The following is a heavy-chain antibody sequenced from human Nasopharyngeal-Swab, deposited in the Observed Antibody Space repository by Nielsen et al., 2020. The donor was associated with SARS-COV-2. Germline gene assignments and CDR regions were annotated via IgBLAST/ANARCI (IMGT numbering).Heavy chain of an antibody. Sequence: WIRQPPGKGLEWIGYIYYSGSTYYNPSLKSRVTISVDTSKSQFSLKLSSVTAADTAVYYCARVLGEQWLVNYYYYMDVWGKGTTVTVSS. V-gene: IGHV4-30-4*01. CDR3: ARVLGEQWLVNYYYYMDV. CDR2: IYYSGST. D-gene: IGHD6-19*01. J-gene: IGHJ6*03.